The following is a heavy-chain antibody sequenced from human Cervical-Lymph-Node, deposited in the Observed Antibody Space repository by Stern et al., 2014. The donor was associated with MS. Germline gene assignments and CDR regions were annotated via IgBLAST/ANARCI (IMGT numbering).Heavy chain of an antibody. CDR1: GYTLISYV. CDR3: ARSQYYYANGGYSYYGRDV. J-gene: IGHJ6*02. D-gene: IGHD3-22*01. V-gene: IGHV7-4-1*02. Sequence: QVQLVQSGSELKKPGASVKVSCKASGYTLISYVFNWVRQAPGQGLEWMGWIYNNAGEPMYAQGFTGRYDFSLDTSVSTAYLQISSLQADDTAVYYCARSQYYYANGGYSYYGRDVWGQGTTVIVSS. CDR2: IYNNAGEP.